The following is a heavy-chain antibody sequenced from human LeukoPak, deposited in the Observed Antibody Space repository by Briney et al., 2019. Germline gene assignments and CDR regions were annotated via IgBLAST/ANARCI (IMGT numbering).Heavy chain of an antibody. V-gene: IGHV3-23*01. CDR3: AKYGYGGYDYDYYYYMDV. D-gene: IGHD5-12*01. CDR2: ISGSGAST. J-gene: IGHJ6*03. Sequence: GGSLRLSCAASEFTFSSYGMTWVRQAPGKGLEWVSAISGSGASTYYVDSVKGRFSISRDNSNNTLYLQMNSLRAEDTAVYYCAKYGYGGYDYDYYYYMDVWGKGTTVTISS. CDR1: EFTFSSYG.